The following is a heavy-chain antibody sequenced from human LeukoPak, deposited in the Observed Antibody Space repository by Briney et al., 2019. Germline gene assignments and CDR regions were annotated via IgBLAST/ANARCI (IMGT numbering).Heavy chain of an antibody. CDR3: ARGRITTVTARRYFDY. CDR2: TYYRSKWYN. J-gene: IGHJ4*02. D-gene: IGHD4-17*01. Sequence: SQTLSLTCAISGDSVSSNTAAWNWIRQSPSRGLEWLGRTYYRSKWYNDYAVSVKSRVTINPDTSKNQFSLQLSSVTAADTAVYYCARGRITTVTARRYFDYWGQGTLVTVSS. CDR1: GDSVSSNTAA. V-gene: IGHV6-1*01.